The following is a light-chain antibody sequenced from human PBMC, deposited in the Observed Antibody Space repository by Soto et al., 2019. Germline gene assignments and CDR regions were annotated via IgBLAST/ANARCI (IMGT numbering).Light chain of an antibody. V-gene: IGKV1-5*03. Sequence: IKITQSPSTLSGSVGDRVTITCRASQTISSWLAWYQQKPGKAPKLLIYKASTLKSGVPSRFSGSGSGTEFTLTISSLQSEDFAVYYCQQDNIWPRTFGQGTKVDNK. J-gene: IGKJ1*01. CDR3: QQDNIWPRT. CDR1: QTISSW. CDR2: KAS.